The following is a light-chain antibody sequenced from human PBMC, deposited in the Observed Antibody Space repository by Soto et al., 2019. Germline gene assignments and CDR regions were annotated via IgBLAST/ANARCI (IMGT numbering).Light chain of an antibody. CDR1: QRVTSN. Sequence: EIQLTQSPATLSLSPGERATLSCRASQRVTSNLAWYQQKPGQSPRLLIYGMSTRATGVPDRFSGSGSGTEFTLTISNLQSADFAVYFCQHYNNLPRTFGGGTKVEIK. CDR2: GMS. CDR3: QHYNNLPRT. J-gene: IGKJ4*01. V-gene: IGKV3-15*01.